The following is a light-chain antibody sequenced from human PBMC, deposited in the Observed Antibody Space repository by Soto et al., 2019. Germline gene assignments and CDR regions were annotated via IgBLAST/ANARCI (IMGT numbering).Light chain of an antibody. V-gene: IGLV1-47*01. J-gene: IGLJ1*01. CDR2: RNN. CDR1: SANIGSNF. Sequence: QSVLTQPPSVSGTPGQRVTISCSGSSANIGSNFVYWYQQLPGTAPKLLLSRNNQRPSGVPDRFSGSKSATSASLAISGLRSEDEADYYCAAWDDSLSGFYVFGTGTKVTVL. CDR3: AAWDDSLSGFYV.